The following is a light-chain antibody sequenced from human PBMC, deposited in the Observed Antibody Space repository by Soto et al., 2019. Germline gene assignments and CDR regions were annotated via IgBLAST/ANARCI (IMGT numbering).Light chain of an antibody. Sequence: QSALTQPPSASGSPGQSVTISCTGTSSDVGSYNYVSWYQQHPGKAPKLMIYEVSKRPSGVPDRFSGSKSGNTASLTVSGLQTEDEADYYCSSHAGGNLVVFGGGTQLTVL. CDR2: EVS. J-gene: IGLJ2*01. CDR1: SSDVGSYNY. V-gene: IGLV2-8*01. CDR3: SSHAGGNLVV.